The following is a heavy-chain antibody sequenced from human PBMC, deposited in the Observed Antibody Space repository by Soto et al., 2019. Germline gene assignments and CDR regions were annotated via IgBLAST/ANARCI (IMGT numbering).Heavy chain of an antibody. Sequence: QVQLVQSGAEVKKPGASVKVSCKASGYTFTSYGISWVRQAPGQGLEWMGWISAYHGNTNYAQKLQGGVTMTTDTSTSTAYMELRSLRSDDTAVYYCARGGRHDSSGYYLPFSGMDVWGQGTTVTVSS. CDR1: GYTFTSYG. CDR2: ISAYHGNT. CDR3: ARGGRHDSSGYYLPFSGMDV. J-gene: IGHJ6*02. D-gene: IGHD3-22*01. V-gene: IGHV1-18*01.